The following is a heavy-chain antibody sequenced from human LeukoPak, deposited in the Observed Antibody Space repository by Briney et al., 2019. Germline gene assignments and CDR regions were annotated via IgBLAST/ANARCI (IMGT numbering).Heavy chain of an antibody. V-gene: IGHV3-21*01. CDR1: GFTFSSYS. CDR2: ISSSSYI. J-gene: IGHJ4*02. CDR3: ARARSSGWYRDY. Sequence: GGSLRLSCAASGFTFSSYSMNWVRQAPGTGLEWVSSISSSSYIYYADSVKGRFTISRDNAENSLYLQMNSLRAEDTAVYYCARARSSGWYRDYWGQGTLVTVSS. D-gene: IGHD6-19*01.